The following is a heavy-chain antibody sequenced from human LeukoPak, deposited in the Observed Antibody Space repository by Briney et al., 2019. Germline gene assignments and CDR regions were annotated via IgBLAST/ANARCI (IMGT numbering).Heavy chain of an antibody. CDR1: GGSFSGYY. J-gene: IGHJ4*02. CDR2: INHSGGT. V-gene: IGHV4-34*01. Sequence: SETLSLTCAVYGGSFSGYYWSWIRQPPGKGLEWIGEINHSGGTKYNPSLKSRVTISVDTSKNQFSLKLSSVTAADTAVYYCARRGSYRLYWGQGTLVTVSS. D-gene: IGHD1-26*01. CDR3: ARRGSYRLY.